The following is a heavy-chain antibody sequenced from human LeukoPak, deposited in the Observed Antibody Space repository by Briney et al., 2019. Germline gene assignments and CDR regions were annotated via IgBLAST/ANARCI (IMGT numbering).Heavy chain of an antibody. CDR1: GFTFSSYG. D-gene: IGHD2-2*01. CDR3: AKDQHIVVVPAAPTFDY. CDR2: IRYDGSNK. J-gene: IGHJ4*02. V-gene: IGHV3-30*02. Sequence: GGSLRLSCAASGFTFSSYGMHWVRQAPGKGLEWVAFIRYDGSNKYYADSVKGRFTISRDNSKNTLYLQMNSLRAEDTAVYYCAKDQHIVVVPAAPTFDYWGQGTLVTVSS.